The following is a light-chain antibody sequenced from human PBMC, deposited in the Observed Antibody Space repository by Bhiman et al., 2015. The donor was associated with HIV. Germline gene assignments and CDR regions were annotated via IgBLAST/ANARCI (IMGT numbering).Light chain of an antibody. V-gene: IGLV2-14*02. J-gene: IGLJ3*02. CDR1: SSDVGSYDL. CDR3: ASYTTATTWV. Sequence: QSALTQPASVSGSPGQSITISCTGTSSDVGSYDLVSWYQQHPGKAPKLMIYEVSKRPSGVSDRFSGSKSGNAASLTISGLQSEDDAFYYCASYTTATTWVFGGGTELTVL. CDR2: EVS.